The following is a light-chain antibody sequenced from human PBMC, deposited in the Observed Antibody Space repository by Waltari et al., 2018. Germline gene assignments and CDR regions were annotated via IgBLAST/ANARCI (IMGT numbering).Light chain of an antibody. CDR1: QSLLHSNGYNY. CDR3: MGALQTAT. Sequence: EIVMTQSPLSLSVTPGEPASISCRSSQSLLHSNGYNYLDWYVQKPGQSPQVLIYLGSDRASGVPDRFSSSGSGTDFTLKISRVEVEDVGIYYCMGALQTATFGPGTRLDIK. CDR2: LGS. V-gene: IGKV2-28*01. J-gene: IGKJ5*01.